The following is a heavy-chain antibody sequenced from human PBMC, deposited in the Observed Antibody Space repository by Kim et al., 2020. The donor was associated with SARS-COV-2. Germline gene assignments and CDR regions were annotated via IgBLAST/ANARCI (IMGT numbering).Heavy chain of an antibody. J-gene: IGHJ4*02. D-gene: IGHD6-13*01. V-gene: IGHV4-59*01. CDR3: ARDPGRIAALNCFDY. Sequence: PSHKSRGTISVETSKNQFSLKLSSVTAADTVVYYCARDPGRIAALNCFDYWGQGTLVTVSS.